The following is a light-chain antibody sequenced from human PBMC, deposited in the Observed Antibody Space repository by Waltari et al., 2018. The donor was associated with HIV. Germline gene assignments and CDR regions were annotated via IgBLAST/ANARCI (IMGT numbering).Light chain of an antibody. Sequence: QSVLTQPPSASGTPGQRVTISCSGSSSNIRSNTVSWYQQLPGTAPKLLIYSNAQRPSGVPDRFSGSKSGTSASLAISGLQSEDEADYYCAAWDESLNGWVFGGGTKLTVL. CDR2: SNA. CDR1: SSNIRSNT. V-gene: IGLV1-44*01. CDR3: AAWDESLNGWV. J-gene: IGLJ3*02.